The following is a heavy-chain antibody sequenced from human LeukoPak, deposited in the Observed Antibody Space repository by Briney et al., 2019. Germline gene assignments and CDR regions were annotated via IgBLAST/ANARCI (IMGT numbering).Heavy chain of an antibody. D-gene: IGHD3-10*01. CDR3: ARAGAGRYYYYMDG. CDR1: GYTFAIYG. CDR2: ISSDNGYT. V-gene: IGHV1-18*04. J-gene: IGHJ6*03. Sequence: ASVKVSCKPSGYTFAIYGISWVRQAPGQGLEWMGWISSDNGYTNYAQKFQGRVTMTTDTSTNTAYMELRSLRADDTAVYYCARAGAGRYYYYMDGWGKGTTVTVSS.